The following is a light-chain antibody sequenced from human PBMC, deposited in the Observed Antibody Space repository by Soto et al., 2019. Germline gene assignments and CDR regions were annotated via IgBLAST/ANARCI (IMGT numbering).Light chain of an antibody. CDR1: QSVSSY. V-gene: IGKV3-11*01. Sequence: EIVLTQSPATLSLSPGQRATLSCRASQSVSSYLAWYQQKPGQAPMLLIYDASNRATGIPARFSGSGSGTDFSLTISSLEPEDFAVYYCQQRTNWPTCGAGTKVDIK. CDR3: QQRTNWPT. J-gene: IGKJ3*01. CDR2: DAS.